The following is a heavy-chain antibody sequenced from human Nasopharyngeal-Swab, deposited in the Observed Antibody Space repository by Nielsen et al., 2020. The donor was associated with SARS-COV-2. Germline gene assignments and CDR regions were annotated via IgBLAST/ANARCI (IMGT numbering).Heavy chain of an antibody. J-gene: IGHJ6*02. V-gene: IGHV1-8*01. CDR3: ASATGTTGWYYYYGMDV. CDR2: MNPTSGNT. CDR1: GYTFTSYD. D-gene: IGHD1-1*01. Sequence: ASVKVSCKASGYTFTSYDINWVRQATGQGLEWMGWMNPTSGNTGYAQKFQGSVTMTRNTSISTAYMELSSLRSEDTAVYYCASATGTTGWYYYYGMDVWGQGTTVTVSS.